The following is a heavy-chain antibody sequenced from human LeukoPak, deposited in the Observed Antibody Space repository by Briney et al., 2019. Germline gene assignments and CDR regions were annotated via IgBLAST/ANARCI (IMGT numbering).Heavy chain of an antibody. D-gene: IGHD3-22*01. V-gene: IGHV1-18*01. Sequence: ASVKVSCKASGYTFTSYGISWVRQAPGQGLEWMGWISAYNGNTNYAQKLQGRVTMTTDTSTSTAYMELRSLRSDDTAVYYCASSDLNYYYDSSGYFDYWGQGTLVTVSS. J-gene: IGHJ4*02. CDR3: ASSDLNYYYDSSGYFDY. CDR1: GYTFTSYG. CDR2: ISAYNGNT.